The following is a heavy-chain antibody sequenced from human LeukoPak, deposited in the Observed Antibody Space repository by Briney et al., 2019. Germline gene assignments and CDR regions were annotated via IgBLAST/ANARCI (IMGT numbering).Heavy chain of an antibody. V-gene: IGHV3-11*01. D-gene: IGHD3-3*01. CDR1: GFTFSDYY. J-gene: IGHJ3*02. Sequence: GGSLRLSCAASGFTFSDYYMSWIRQAPGKGLEWVSYISSSGSTIYYADSVKGRFTISRDNSKNTLYLQMNSLRAEDTAVYYCAKDTHNGEWLSVAFDIWGQGTMVTVSS. CDR3: AKDTHNGEWLSVAFDI. CDR2: ISSSGSTI.